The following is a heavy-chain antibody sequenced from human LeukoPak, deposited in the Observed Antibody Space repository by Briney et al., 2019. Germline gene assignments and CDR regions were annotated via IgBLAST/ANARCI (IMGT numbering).Heavy chain of an antibody. V-gene: IGHV3-21*01. J-gene: IGHJ3*02. CDR3: ARVRLQPRTLLDDAFDI. Sequence: GGSLRLSCEASGFTFSNYSMNWVRQAPGKGLEWVSCISTSSSYIYYADSVKGRFTISRDNAKNSLYLQMNSLRAEDTAVYYCARVRLQPRTLLDDAFDIWGQGTMVTVSS. CDR1: GFTFSNYS. D-gene: IGHD1-14*01. CDR2: ISTSSSYI.